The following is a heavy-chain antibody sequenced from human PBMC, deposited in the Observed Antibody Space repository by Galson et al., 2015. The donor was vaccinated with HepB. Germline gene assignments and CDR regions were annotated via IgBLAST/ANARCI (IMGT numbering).Heavy chain of an antibody. V-gene: IGHV3-30-3*01. Sequence: SLRLSCAASGFTFSSYAMNWVRQAPGKGLEWVAVISYDGSNKYYADSVKGRFTISRDNSKNTLYLQMNSLRAENTAVYYCARVNTVTKELDYWGQGTLVTVSS. J-gene: IGHJ4*02. CDR3: ARVNTVTKELDY. D-gene: IGHD4-17*01. CDR2: ISYDGSNK. CDR1: GFTFSSYA.